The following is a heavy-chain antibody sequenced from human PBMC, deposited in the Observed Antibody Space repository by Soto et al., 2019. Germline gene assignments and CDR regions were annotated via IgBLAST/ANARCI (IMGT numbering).Heavy chain of an antibody. CDR2: IYNGGTT. CDR1: GGSVSSYY. Sequence: SETLSLTCAVSGGSVSSYYWSWVRQPPGKRPEWIAYIYNGGTTNYNPSLKSRLTISLDTSKNQFSLKLSSVTAADTAVYFCARGGPSSKWLDPWGQGIQVTVSS. J-gene: IGHJ5*02. V-gene: IGHV4-59*02. CDR3: ARGGPSSKWLDP.